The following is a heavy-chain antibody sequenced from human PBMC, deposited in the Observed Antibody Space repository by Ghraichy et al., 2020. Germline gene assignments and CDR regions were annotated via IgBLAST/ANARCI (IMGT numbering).Heavy chain of an antibody. V-gene: IGHV3-7*03. CDR2: IKHDGSEQ. CDR1: GFIFTDYW. Sequence: GGSLRLSCAASGFIFTDYWMNWVRQAPGKGLEWVAHIKHDGSEQNYVGSVKGRHTISRDNAKNLVYLQINSLRAEDTAIYYCARVKEGGGSDYWCQGTLVTVSS. D-gene: IGHD1-26*01. J-gene: IGHJ4*02. CDR3: ARVKEGGGSDY.